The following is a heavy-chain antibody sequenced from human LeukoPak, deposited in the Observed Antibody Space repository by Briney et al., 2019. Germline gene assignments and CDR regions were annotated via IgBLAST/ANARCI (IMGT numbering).Heavy chain of an antibody. D-gene: IGHD3-10*01. CDR3: ARERRYSHYMDV. CDR1: GGSISSGDYY. Sequence: PSETLSLTCTVSGGSISSGDYYWSLIREPPGKGLEWIGYIYYSGSTYYNPSLKSRVTISVDTSKNQFSLKLSSVTAADTAVYYCARERRYSHYMDVWGKGTTVTVSS. V-gene: IGHV4-30-4*08. J-gene: IGHJ6*03. CDR2: IYYSGST.